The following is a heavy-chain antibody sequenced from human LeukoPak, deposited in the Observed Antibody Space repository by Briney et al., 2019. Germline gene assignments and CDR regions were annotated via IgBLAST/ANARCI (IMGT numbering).Heavy chain of an antibody. J-gene: IGHJ4*02. CDR3: ARLHSSGYYYLTYYFDY. V-gene: IGHV3-66*04. CDR1: GFTVSSNY. D-gene: IGHD3-22*01. CDR2: IYSGGST. Sequence: GGSLTLSCAASGFTVSSNYMSWVRQAPGKGLEWVSVIYSGGSTYYADSVKGRFTISRDNSKNTLYLQMNSLRAEDTAVYYCARLHSSGYYYLTYYFDYWGRGTLATVSS.